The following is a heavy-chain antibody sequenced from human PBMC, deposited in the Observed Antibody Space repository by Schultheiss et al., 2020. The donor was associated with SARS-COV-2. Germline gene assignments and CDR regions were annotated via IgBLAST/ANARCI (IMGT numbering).Heavy chain of an antibody. Sequence: SETLSLTCTVSGGSVSSGDYYWSWIRQPPGKGLEWIGYIYYSGSTYYNPSLKSRVTMSVDTSKTQFSLKLNSVTAADTAVYYCARGVRTVTTSFDYWGQGTLVTVAS. CDR2: IYYSGST. J-gene: IGHJ4*02. CDR1: GGSVSSGDYY. CDR3: ARGVRTVTTSFDY. V-gene: IGHV4-30-4*01. D-gene: IGHD4-17*01.